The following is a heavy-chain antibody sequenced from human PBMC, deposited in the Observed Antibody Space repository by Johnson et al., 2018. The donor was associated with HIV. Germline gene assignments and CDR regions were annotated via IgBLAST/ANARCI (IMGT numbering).Heavy chain of an antibody. CDR3: ASRMYSGSSGGAFDI. J-gene: IGHJ3*02. CDR1: GFTFSSNA. CDR2: IGTAGDT. Sequence: VQLVESGGGVVQPGRSLRLSCAASGFTFSSNAMHWVRQATGKGLEWVSAIGTAGDTYYPGSVKGRFTISRDNSKNTLYLQMNSLRAEDTALYYCASRMYSGSSGGAFDIWGQGTMVTVSS. D-gene: IGHD1-26*01. V-gene: IGHV3-13*01.